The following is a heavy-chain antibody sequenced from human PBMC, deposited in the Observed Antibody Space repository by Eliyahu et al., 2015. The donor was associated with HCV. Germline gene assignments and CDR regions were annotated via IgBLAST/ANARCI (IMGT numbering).Heavy chain of an antibody. Sequence: EVQLVESXGGLXKPGGSLXLPCAASGXPFRDXNMNWTRQAPGKGLEWLSSVTSSSSYIYYADSVKGRFTISRDNAENSLSLQMNSLRAEDTAVYYCARWGGYDFNYXDFWGLGTLVTVSS. CDR3: ARWGGYDFNYXDF. D-gene: IGHD5-12*01. V-gene: IGHV3-21*01. J-gene: IGHJ4*02. CDR1: GXPFRDXN. CDR2: VTSSSSYI.